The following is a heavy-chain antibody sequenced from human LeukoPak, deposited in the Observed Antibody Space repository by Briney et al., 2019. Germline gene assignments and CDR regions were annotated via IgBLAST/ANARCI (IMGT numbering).Heavy chain of an antibody. Sequence: PSETLSLTCAVYGGSFSGYYWSWIRQPPGKGLEWIGEINHSGSTNYNPSLKSRVTISVDTSKNQFSLKLSSVTAADTAVHYCARGGVLWFGELSYYFDYWGQGTLVTVSS. CDR2: INHSGST. V-gene: IGHV4-34*01. CDR1: GGSFSGYY. J-gene: IGHJ4*02. CDR3: ARGGVLWFGELSYYFDY. D-gene: IGHD3-10*01.